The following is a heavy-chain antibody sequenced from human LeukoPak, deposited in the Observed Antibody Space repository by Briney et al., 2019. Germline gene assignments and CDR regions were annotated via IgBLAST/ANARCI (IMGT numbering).Heavy chain of an antibody. Sequence: KTSETLSLTCAVYGGSFSGYYWSWIRQPPGKGLEWIGEINHSGSTNYNPSLKSRVTISIDTSKNQFSLRLSSVTAADTAIYYCARDAGPYYYAAGLDSWGQGTPIAVSS. D-gene: IGHD3-16*01. V-gene: IGHV4-34*01. CDR3: ARDAGPYYYAAGLDS. CDR2: INHSGST. CDR1: GGSFSGYY. J-gene: IGHJ4*02.